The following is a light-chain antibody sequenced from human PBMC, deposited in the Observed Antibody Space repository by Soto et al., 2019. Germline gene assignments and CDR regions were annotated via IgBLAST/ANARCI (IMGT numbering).Light chain of an antibody. CDR3: QQYNHWWT. CDR2: GAS. J-gene: IGKJ1*01. V-gene: IGKV3-15*01. Sequence: EVVMTQSPATLSLSPGERATLSCRASQSVSSSLAWYQQKPGQAPRLLIYGASTRAAGIPHRFSGSGSETEFTLTISSLPAEDFTIYYCQQYNHWWTFGQGTKVEIK. CDR1: QSVSSS.